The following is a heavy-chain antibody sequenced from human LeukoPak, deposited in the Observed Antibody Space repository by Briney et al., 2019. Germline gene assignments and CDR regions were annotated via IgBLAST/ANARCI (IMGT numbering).Heavy chain of an antibody. CDR2: CRGKTNSYST. D-gene: IGHD1-26*01. CDR3: VRRRVGVAPASDM. CDR1: GFTFSDHA. J-gene: IGHJ3*02. Sequence: GGSLRLSCAAFGFTFSDHAMDWVRQAPGEGLEWVARCRGKTNSYSTEYAASVNGRFTISRDDSKNSLYLQMNSLKTEDTAVYYCVRRRVGVAPASDMWGQGATVTVSS. V-gene: IGHV3-72*01.